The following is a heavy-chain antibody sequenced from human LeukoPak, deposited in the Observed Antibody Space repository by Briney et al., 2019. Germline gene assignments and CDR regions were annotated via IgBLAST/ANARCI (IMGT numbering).Heavy chain of an antibody. J-gene: IGHJ5*02. CDR2: IYYSGST. Sequence: SETLSLTCTVSGGSISSSSYYWGWIRQPPGKGLEWIGSIYYSGSTYYNPSLKSRVTISVDTSENQFSLKLSSVTAADTAVYYCARHQKKQWLSWFDPWGQGTLVTVSS. CDR1: GGSISSSSYY. CDR3: ARHQKKQWLSWFDP. D-gene: IGHD6-19*01. V-gene: IGHV4-39*01.